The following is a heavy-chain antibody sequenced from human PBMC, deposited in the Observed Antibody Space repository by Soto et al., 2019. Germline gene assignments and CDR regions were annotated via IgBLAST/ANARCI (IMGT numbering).Heavy chain of an antibody. V-gene: IGHV1-18*04. CDR3: ARDRSRKPYGMDV. J-gene: IGHJ6*02. CDR1: GYTFTSFG. CDR2: ISAYNGNT. Sequence: GASVKVSCKASGYTFTSFGISCVRQAPGQGLEWMGWISAYNGNTNYAQKLQGRVTMTTDTSTSTAYMELRSLRSDDTAVYYCARDRSRKPYGMDVWGQGTTVTVSS.